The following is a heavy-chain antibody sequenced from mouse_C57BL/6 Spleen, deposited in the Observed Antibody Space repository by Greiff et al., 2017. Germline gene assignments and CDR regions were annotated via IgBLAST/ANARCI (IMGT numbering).Heavy chain of an antibody. J-gene: IGHJ1*03. V-gene: IGHV5-17*01. CDR2: ISSGSSTI. CDR3: ASSFYYGSSYWYFDV. CDR1: GFTFSDYG. D-gene: IGHD1-1*01. Sequence: EVQVVESGGGLVKPGGSLKLSCAASGFTFSDYGMHWVRQAPEKGLEWVAYISSGSSTIYYADTVKGRFTISRDNAKNTLFLQMTSLRSEDTAMYYCASSFYYGSSYWYFDVWGTGTTVTVSS.